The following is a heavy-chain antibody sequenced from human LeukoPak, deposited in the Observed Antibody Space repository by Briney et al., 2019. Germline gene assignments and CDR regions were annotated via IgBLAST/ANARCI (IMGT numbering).Heavy chain of an antibody. J-gene: IGHJ4*02. Sequence: GGSLRLSCAASGFTFSSYSMNWVRQAPGKGLEWVSSISSSSSYIYYADSVKGRFTISRDNAKNSLYLQMNSLRAEDTAVYYCARDDPYYDILTGYLYWGQGTLVTVSS. CDR3: ARDDPYYDILTGYLY. CDR1: GFTFSSYS. D-gene: IGHD3-9*01. CDR2: ISSSSSYI. V-gene: IGHV3-21*01.